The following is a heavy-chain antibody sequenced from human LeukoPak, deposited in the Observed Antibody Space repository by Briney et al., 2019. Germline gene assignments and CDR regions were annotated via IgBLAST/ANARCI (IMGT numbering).Heavy chain of an antibody. CDR3: ARAGPAGRLLRYNFYYYMDV. Sequence: GASVTVSCKASGYTFTSYGISWVRQAPGQGLEWMGGIIPIFGTANYAQKFQGRVTITADESTSTAYMELSSLRSEDTALYYCARAGPAGRLLRYNFYYYMDVWGKGTTVTVSS. J-gene: IGHJ6*03. V-gene: IGHV1-69*13. CDR2: IIPIFGTA. D-gene: IGHD2-21*01. CDR1: GYTFTSYG.